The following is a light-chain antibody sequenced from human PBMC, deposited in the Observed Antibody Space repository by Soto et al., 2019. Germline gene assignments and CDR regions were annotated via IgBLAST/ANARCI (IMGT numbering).Light chain of an antibody. CDR3: QQYSTYPWT. CDR2: KAS. Sequence: DIQMTQSPSTLSASVGDRVTITCRASQSISSWLAWYQQRPGKAPDLLIFKASILESGVPSRFSGSGSGTEFTLTISSLQPDDFAPYYCQQYSTYPWTFGQGTKVE. V-gene: IGKV1-5*03. CDR1: QSISSW. J-gene: IGKJ1*01.